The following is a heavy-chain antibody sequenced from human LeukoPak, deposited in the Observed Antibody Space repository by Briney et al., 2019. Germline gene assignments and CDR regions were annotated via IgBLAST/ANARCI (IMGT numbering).Heavy chain of an antibody. CDR3: AKDLAGSGSYSFDY. CDR1: GFTFSNYA. D-gene: IGHD1-26*01. Sequence: PGGSLRLSCAASGFTFSNYAMNWVRQAPGRGLEWVSAISGSGGSTYYADSVKGRFTISRDNSKNTLYLQMNSLRAEDTAVYYCAKDLAGSGSYSFDYRGQGTLVTVSS. CDR2: ISGSGGST. V-gene: IGHV3-23*01. J-gene: IGHJ4*02.